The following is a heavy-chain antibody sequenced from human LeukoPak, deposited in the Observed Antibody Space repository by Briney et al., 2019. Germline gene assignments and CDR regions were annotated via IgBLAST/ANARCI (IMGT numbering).Heavy chain of an antibody. CDR1: GFTFNTYR. V-gene: IGHV3-21*01. J-gene: IGHJ5*02. CDR3: ARVRFGDGSGGGLGP. D-gene: IGHD3-10*01. Sequence: GGSLRLSCAAYGFTFNTYRMSWVRQAPGKGLEWVSIISCASESIFYADSEKGRFTIYRDHAKNTLYLQMNSLRAEDTAVYYCARVRFGDGSGGGLGPWGGGRLVSVSS. CDR2: ISCASESI.